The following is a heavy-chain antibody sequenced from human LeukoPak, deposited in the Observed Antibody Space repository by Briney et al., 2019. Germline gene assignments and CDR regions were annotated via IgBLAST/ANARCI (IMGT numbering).Heavy chain of an antibody. CDR1: GGSISSGDYY. CDR3: ASPPRRGSRPSY. V-gene: IGHV4-30-4*01. J-gene: IGHJ4*02. Sequence: SETLSLTCTVSGGSISSGDYYWSWIRQPPGKGLEWIGYIYYSGSTYYNPSLKSRVTISVDTSKNQFSLKLSSVTAADTAVYYCASPPRRGSRPSYWGQGTLVTVSS. CDR2: IYYSGST. D-gene: IGHD3-10*01.